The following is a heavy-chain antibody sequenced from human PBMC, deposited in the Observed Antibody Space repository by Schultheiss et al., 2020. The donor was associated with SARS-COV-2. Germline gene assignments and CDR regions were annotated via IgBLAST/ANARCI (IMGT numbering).Heavy chain of an antibody. CDR2: IYNSATT. J-gene: IGHJ3*02. CDR3: ARGGLVVPDNAFDI. CDR1: NYSITDGYY. V-gene: IGHV4-61*08. D-gene: IGHD2-2*01. Sequence: SQTLSLTCAVSNYSITDGYYWSWIRQPPGKGLEWIGYIYNSATTDYNPSLKSRVTMSTDTSKNQISLKLNSVTAADTAVYYCARGGLVVPDNAFDIWGRGTMVTVSS.